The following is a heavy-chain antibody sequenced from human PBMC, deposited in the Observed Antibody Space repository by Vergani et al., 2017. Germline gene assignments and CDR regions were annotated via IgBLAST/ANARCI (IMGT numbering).Heavy chain of an antibody. V-gene: IGHV1-2*02. J-gene: IGHJ4*02. CDR3: ARDHQGPTTLDY. Sequence: QVQLVQSGAELKKPGASVRVSCKASGFIFTDYYINWMRQAPGQGLEWIGWINPNGDATHYAQNFRGRVTLTRDTSSTTAYMDLASLTSDDTAIYYCARDHQGPTTLDYWGQGSLVTVSS. D-gene: IGHD1-26*01. CDR2: INPNGDAT. CDR1: GFIFTDYY.